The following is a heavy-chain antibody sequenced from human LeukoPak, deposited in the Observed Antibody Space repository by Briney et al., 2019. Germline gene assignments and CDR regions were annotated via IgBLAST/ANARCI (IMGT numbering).Heavy chain of an antibody. CDR2: ISYDGSKI. CDR3: AKRSDVGRRITMVRGSTGGYFDY. CDR1: GFTFSSYG. V-gene: IGHV3-30*18. J-gene: IGHJ4*02. D-gene: IGHD3-10*01. Sequence: GGSLRLSCAASGFTFSSYGMHWVRQAPGKGLEWVAVISYDGSKIYYADSVKGRSTISRDNSKNTLYLQMNSLRAEDTAVYYCAKRSDVGRRITMVRGSTGGYFDYWSQGTLVTVSS.